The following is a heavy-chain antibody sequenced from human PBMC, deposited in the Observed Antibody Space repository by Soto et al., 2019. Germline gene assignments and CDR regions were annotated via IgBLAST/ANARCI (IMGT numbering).Heavy chain of an antibody. J-gene: IGHJ4*02. CDR1: GGSISSGGYS. Sequence: SETLSLTCAVSGGSISSGGYSWSWIRQPPGKGLEWIGYIYHSGSTYYNPSLKSRVTISVDRSKNQFSLKLSSVTAADTAVYYCAVNLGVVRGVFDYWGQGTLVTVSS. V-gene: IGHV4-30-2*01. CDR2: IYHSGST. D-gene: IGHD3-10*01. CDR3: AVNLGVVRGVFDY.